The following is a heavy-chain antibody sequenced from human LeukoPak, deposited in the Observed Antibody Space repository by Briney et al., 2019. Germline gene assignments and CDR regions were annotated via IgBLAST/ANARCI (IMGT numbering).Heavy chain of an antibody. D-gene: IGHD2-2*01. CDR2: ISGSGGST. V-gene: IGHV3-23*01. J-gene: IGHJ4*02. CDR1: GFTFSSYG. CDR3: AKFLCSSTSCYVFDY. Sequence: TGGSLRLSCAASGFTFSSYGMSWVRQAPGKGLEWVSAISGSGGSTYYADSVKGRFTISRDNSKNTLYLQMNSLRAEDTAVYYCAKFLCSSTSCYVFDYWGQGTLVTVSS.